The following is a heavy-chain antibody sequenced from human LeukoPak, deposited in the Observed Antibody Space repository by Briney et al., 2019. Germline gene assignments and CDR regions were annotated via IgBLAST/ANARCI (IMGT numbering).Heavy chain of an antibody. Sequence: GGALRLSCAASGFAFSNTGMAWVRQAPGRGLEWVSTISPTAEGTHYADSVKGRFTISRDNAKNTLYLQMNSLRAEDTAVYYCARKVGGRYDYGDYYFDYWGQGTLVTVSS. J-gene: IGHJ4*02. CDR1: GFAFSNTG. V-gene: IGHV3-23*01. CDR3: ARKVGGRYDYGDYYFDY. CDR2: ISPTAEGT. D-gene: IGHD4-17*01.